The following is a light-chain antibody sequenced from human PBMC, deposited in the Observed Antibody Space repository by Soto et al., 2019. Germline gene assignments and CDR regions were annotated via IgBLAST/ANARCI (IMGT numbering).Light chain of an antibody. J-gene: IGLJ1*01. CDR3: SAYRGSRNLEF. Sequence: QSVLTQPASVSGSPGQSITISCTGTSSDVGGYNFVYWYQHLPGNAPKLMIYDVSNRPSGISDRFSGSKSGNTASLAISGLQSEDEADYYCSAYRGSRNLEFFGTGTKLTVL. CDR2: DVS. V-gene: IGLV2-14*03. CDR1: SSDVGGYNF.